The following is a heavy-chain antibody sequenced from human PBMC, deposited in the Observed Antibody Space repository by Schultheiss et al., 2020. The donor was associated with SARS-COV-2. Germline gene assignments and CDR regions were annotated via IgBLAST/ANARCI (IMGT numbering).Heavy chain of an antibody. CDR1: GGSISRYY. V-gene: IGHV4-59*08. Sequence: SETLSLTCTVSGGSISRYYWSWIRQPPGKGLEWIGYIYYSGSTYYNPSLKSRVTISVDTSKNQFSLKLSSVTAADTAVYYCASMTPRPLLYYYYMDVWGKGTTVTVSS. J-gene: IGHJ6*03. CDR3: ASMTPRPLLYYYYMDV. D-gene: IGHD1-26*01. CDR2: IYYSGST.